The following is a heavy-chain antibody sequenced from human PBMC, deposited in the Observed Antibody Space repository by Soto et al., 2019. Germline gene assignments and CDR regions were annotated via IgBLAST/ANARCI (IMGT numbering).Heavy chain of an antibody. CDR2: ISYDGSNK. CDR1: GFTFSSYA. Sequence: GGSLRLSCAASGFTFSSYAMHWVRQAPGKGLEWVAVISYDGSNKYYADSVKGRFTISRDNSKNTLYLQMNSLRAEDTAVYYCARDSGYCSGGSCYPSPFDYWGQGTLVTVSS. D-gene: IGHD2-15*01. CDR3: ARDSGYCSGGSCYPSPFDY. J-gene: IGHJ4*02. V-gene: IGHV3-30-3*01.